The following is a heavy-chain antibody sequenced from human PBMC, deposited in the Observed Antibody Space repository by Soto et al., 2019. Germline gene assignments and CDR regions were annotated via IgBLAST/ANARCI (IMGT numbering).Heavy chain of an antibody. CDR2: ISGSGGST. Sequence: GGSLRLSSAASGFTFSSYAMSWVRQAPGKGLEWVSAISGSGGSTYYADSVKGRFTISRDNSKNTLYLQMNSLRAEDTAVYYCVRAPITMIVVVIAMDAFDIWGQGTMVTVSS. CDR3: VRAPITMIVVVIAMDAFDI. CDR1: GFTFSSYA. D-gene: IGHD3-22*01. J-gene: IGHJ3*02. V-gene: IGHV3-23*01.